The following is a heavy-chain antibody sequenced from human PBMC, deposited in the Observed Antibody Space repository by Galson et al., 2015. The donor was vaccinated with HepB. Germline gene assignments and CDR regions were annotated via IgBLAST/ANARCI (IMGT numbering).Heavy chain of an antibody. CDR1: EFSFSNYW. Sequence: SLRLSCAASEFSFSNYWMTRVRQAPGKGPEWVANINQGASEKYYVDSVKGRFTISRDNAENSLYLQMNSLRAEDTAVYYCTTEGRYRSSAGIFEYWGQGALVTVSS. CDR3: TTEGRYRSSAGIFEY. CDR2: INQGASEK. J-gene: IGHJ4*02. D-gene: IGHD3-16*02. V-gene: IGHV3-7*03.